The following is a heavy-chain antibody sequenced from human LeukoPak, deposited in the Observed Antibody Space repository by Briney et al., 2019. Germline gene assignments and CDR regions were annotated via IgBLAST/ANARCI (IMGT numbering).Heavy chain of an antibody. J-gene: IGHJ4*02. V-gene: IGHV4-38-2*02. CDR3: ARVSPLYGSGSYYFDY. CDR1: GYSISSGYY. CDR2: TYHSGST. Sequence: SETLSLTCTVSGYSISSGYYWGWIRQPPGKGLEWIGSTYHSGSTYYNPSLKSRVTISVDTSKNQFSLKLSSVTAADTAVYYCARVSPLYGSGSYYFDYWGQGTLVTVSS. D-gene: IGHD3-10*01.